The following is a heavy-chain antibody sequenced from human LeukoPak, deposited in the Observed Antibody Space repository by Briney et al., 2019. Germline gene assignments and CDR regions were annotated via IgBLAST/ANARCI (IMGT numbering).Heavy chain of an antibody. CDR3: AKERGVAVAVIDY. V-gene: IGHV3-23*01. CDR1: EFTFSSYA. J-gene: IGHJ4*02. Sequence: GGTLRLSCAASEFTFSSYAMSWVRQAPGKGLEWVSAISGSGRSTFYADSVKGRFTISRDNSKNTLYLQMNSLRAEDTAVYYCAKERGVAVAVIDYWGQGTLVTVSS. CDR2: ISGSGRST. D-gene: IGHD6-19*01.